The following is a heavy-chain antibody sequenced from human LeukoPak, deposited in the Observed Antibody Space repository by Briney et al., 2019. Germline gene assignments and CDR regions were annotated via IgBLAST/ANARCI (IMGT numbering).Heavy chain of an antibody. Sequence: PGGSLRLSCAASGFTFSSYAMHWVRRAPGKGLEYVSAISSNGGSKYYANSVKGRFTISRDNSKNTLYLQMGSLRAEDMAVYYCARDLSSGSSVYDAFDIWGQGTMVTVSS. J-gene: IGHJ3*02. V-gene: IGHV3-64*01. CDR2: ISSNGGSK. CDR3: ARDLSSGSSVYDAFDI. D-gene: IGHD6-19*01. CDR1: GFTFSSYA.